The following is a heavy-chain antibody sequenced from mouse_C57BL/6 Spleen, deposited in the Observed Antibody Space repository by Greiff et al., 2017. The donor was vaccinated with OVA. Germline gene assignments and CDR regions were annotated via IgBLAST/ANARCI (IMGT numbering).Heavy chain of an antibody. D-gene: IGHD3-2*02. CDR2: ILTGSGST. J-gene: IGHJ2*01. CDR3: AETAQATGGFDY. V-gene: IGHV1-9*01. Sequence: QVQLQQSGAELMKPGASVKLSCKATGYTFTGYWIEWVKQRPGHGLEWIGEILTGSGSTTYNEKFKGKATFTADTSSNTAYMHLSSLTTEDSAIYYGAETAQATGGFDYWGQGTTLTVSS. CDR1: GYTFTGYW.